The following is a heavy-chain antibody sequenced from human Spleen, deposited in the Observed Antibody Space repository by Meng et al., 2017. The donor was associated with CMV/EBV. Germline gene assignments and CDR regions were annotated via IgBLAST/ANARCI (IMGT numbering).Heavy chain of an antibody. CDR3: ARDRTPQYGDSTGDWFDP. Sequence: ASVKVSCKASGYTFTGYYMHWVRQAPGQGLEWMGWINPNSGGTNYAQKFQGRVTMTRDTSISTVYMELTSLTSDDTAVYYCARDRTPQYGDSTGDWFDPWGQGTLVTVSS. D-gene: IGHD4-17*01. CDR1: GYTFTGYY. J-gene: IGHJ5*02. CDR2: INPNSGGT. V-gene: IGHV1-2*02.